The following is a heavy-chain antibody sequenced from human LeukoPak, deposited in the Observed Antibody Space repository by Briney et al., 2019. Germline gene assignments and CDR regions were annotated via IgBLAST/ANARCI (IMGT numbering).Heavy chain of an antibody. J-gene: IGHJ5*02. V-gene: IGHV5-51*01. Sequence: GESLKISCKGSGYSFTSYWIGWVRQMPGKGLEWMGIIYPGDFDTRYSPSFQGQVTISADKSISTAYLQWSSLKASDTAMYYCARRFEYDSSGYNWFDRWGQGTLVTVSS. CDR2: IYPGDFDT. CDR3: ARRFEYDSSGYNWFDR. D-gene: IGHD3-22*01. CDR1: GYSFTSYW.